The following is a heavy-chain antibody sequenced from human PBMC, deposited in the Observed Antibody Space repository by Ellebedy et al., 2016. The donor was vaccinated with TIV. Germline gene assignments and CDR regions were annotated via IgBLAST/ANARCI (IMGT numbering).Heavy chain of an antibody. CDR3: ARGRTTGI. CDR1: GFTFSSYG. J-gene: IGHJ4*02. CDR2: IWNDGSNK. D-gene: IGHD1-14*01. V-gene: IGHV3-33*08. Sequence: GESLKISCAASGFTFSSYGMHWVRQAPGKGLYWVALIWNDGSNKYYGDSVKGRFTISRDNAKNTLYLQMNSLRAEDTAVYYCARGRTTGIWGQGTLVTVSS.